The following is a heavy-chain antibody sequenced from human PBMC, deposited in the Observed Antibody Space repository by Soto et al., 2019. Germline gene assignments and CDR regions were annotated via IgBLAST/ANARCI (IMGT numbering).Heavy chain of an antibody. CDR1: GGSISSGDYY. D-gene: IGHD3-22*01. J-gene: IGHJ4*02. CDR2: IYYSGST. CDR3: ARAHYYDSRGLDY. V-gene: IGHV4-30-4*01. Sequence: LSLTCTVSGGSISSGDYYWSWIRQPPGKGLEWIGYIYYSGSTYYNPSLKSRVTISVDTSKNQFSLKLSSVTAADTAVYYCARAHYYDSRGLDYWGQGTLVTVSS.